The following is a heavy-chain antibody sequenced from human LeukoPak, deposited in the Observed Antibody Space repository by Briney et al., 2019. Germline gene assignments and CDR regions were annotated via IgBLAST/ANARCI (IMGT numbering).Heavy chain of an antibody. CDR1: GYSFTSYW. Sequence: GESLKISCKGSGYSFTSYWIGWVRQMPGKGLEWMGIIYPGDSDTRYSPSFQGQVTISADKSTTTAYLQWSSLKASDTAMYYCARSYYDFWSGQTPYYFEFWGQGTLVTVSS. D-gene: IGHD3-3*01. CDR3: ARSYYDFWSGQTPYYFEF. V-gene: IGHV5-51*01. J-gene: IGHJ4*02. CDR2: IYPGDSDT.